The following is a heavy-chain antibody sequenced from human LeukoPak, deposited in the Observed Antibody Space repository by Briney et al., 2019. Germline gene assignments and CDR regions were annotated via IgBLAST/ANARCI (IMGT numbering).Heavy chain of an antibody. Sequence: SETLSLTCAVYGRSSNTYYWSWIRQPPGKGLEWIGEINHSGSTNYNPSLKSRVTISVDTSKNQFSLKLNSVTAADTAVYYCARPRLLYGSGPTLVWGPGTLVTVSS. CDR3: ARPRLLYGSGPTLV. J-gene: IGHJ4*02. V-gene: IGHV4-34*01. CDR1: GRSSNTYY. D-gene: IGHD3-10*01. CDR2: INHSGST.